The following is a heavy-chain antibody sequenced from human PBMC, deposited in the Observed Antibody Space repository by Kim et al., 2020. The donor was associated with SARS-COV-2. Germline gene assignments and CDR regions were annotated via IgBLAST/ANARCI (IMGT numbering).Heavy chain of an antibody. CDR2: INEDGHEK. CDR3: TTLWSDKSLEVNY. Sequence: GGSLRLSCAASGFTFSNYWMNWVRQAPGKGLEWVANINEDGHEKYSLDSVKGRFTMSRDNAKNSLYLEMNSLRAEDTAVYYCTTLWSDKSLEVNYWGQGT. CDR1: GFTFSNYW. D-gene: IGHD3-10*01. J-gene: IGHJ4*02. V-gene: IGHV3-7*01.